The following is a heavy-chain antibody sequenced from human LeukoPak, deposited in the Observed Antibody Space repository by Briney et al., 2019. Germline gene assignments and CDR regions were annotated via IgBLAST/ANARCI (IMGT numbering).Heavy chain of an antibody. J-gene: IGHJ4*02. CDR1: GGSISSSSYY. D-gene: IGHD5-12*01. CDR2: IYYSGST. Sequence: SETLSLTCTVSGGSISSSSYYWGWIRQPPGKGLEWIGSIYYSGSTYYNPSLKSRVTISVDTSKNQFSLKLSSVTAADTAVYYCARHAPSGYHFYMDYWGQGTLVTVSS. CDR3: ARHAPSGYHFYMDY. V-gene: IGHV4-39*01.